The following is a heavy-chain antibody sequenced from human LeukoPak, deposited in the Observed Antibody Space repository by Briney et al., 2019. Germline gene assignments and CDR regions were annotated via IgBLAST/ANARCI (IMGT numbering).Heavy chain of an antibody. CDR2: IYHSGST. Sequence: SETLSLTCTVSGFSISSGYYWGWFRQPPGKGLEWIGSIYHSGSTYYNLSFKSRVTISLNASKNYFSLKLNSVTAADTAVYYCARGSTTGTTSYFDPWGQGTLVTVSS. V-gene: IGHV4-38-2*02. J-gene: IGHJ5*02. CDR1: GFSISSGYY. CDR3: ARGSTTGTTSYFDP. D-gene: IGHD1-1*01.